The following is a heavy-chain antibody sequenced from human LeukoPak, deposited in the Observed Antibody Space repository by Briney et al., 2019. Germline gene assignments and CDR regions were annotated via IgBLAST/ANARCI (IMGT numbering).Heavy chain of an antibody. CDR2: INPNSGGT. Sequence: GASVKVSCKASGYTFTDYYMHWVRQAPGQGLEWMGWINPNSGGTNYAQKFQGRVTMTRDTSISTAYMELSRLRSDDTAVYYCAGLGIVASNYYMDVWGKGTTVTISS. CDR1: GYTFTDYY. CDR3: AGLGIVASNYYMDV. D-gene: IGHD5-12*01. J-gene: IGHJ6*03. V-gene: IGHV1-2*02.